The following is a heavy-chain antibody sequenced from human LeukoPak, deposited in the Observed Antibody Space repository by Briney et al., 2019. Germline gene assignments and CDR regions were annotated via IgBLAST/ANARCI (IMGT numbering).Heavy chain of an antibody. CDR1: GYSISSGYY. J-gene: IGHJ5*02. Sequence: SETLSLTCTVSGYSISSGYYWGWIRQPPGKGLEWIGSIYHSGSTYYNPSLKSRVTISVDTSKNQFSLKLSSVTAADTAVYYCARGGSQFGELKFRRRNWFDPWGQGTLVTVSS. D-gene: IGHD3-10*01. V-gene: IGHV4-38-2*02. CDR3: ARGGSQFGELKFRRRNWFDP. CDR2: IYHSGST.